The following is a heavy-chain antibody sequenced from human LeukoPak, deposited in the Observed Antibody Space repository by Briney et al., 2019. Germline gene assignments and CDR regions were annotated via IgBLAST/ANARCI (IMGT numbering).Heavy chain of an antibody. Sequence: ASVTVSCKASGYTFTSYYSHWVRQAPGQGLEWMGWINPNSGGTNYAQKFQGRVTMTRDTSISTAYMELSRLRSDDTAEYYCARALYYDSSGYYSSSYYYFQHWGQGTLVTVSS. CDR3: ARALYYDSSGYYSSSYYYFQH. V-gene: IGHV1-2*02. CDR1: GYTFTSYY. CDR2: INPNSGGT. J-gene: IGHJ1*01. D-gene: IGHD3-22*01.